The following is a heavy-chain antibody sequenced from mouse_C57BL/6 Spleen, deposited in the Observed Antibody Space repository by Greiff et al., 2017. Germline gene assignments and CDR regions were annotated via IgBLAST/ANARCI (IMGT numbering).Heavy chain of an antibody. D-gene: IGHD1-1*01. Sequence: EVQLQESGPELVKPGASVKMSCKASGYTFTDYYMHWVPQSHGKSLEWIGYIYPNNGGSGYNQKFKGKATLTVDKSSITAYMELRSLTSEYSAVYYYARHYDGLDYRGQGTALTVSS. J-gene: IGHJ2*01. V-gene: IGHV1-34*01. CDR3: ARHYDGLDY. CDR1: GYTFTDYY. CDR2: IYPNNGGS.